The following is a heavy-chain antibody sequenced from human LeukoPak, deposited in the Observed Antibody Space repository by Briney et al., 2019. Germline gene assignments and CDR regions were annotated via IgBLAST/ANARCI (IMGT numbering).Heavy chain of an antibody. J-gene: IGHJ4*02. V-gene: IGHV3-64D*06. Sequence: GGSLRLSCLASGFTFSSYAVHWVRQAPGKGLEYVSAISSNGDLTYYADSVKGRFTISRDNSKNTLYLQMSSLRAEDMAVYYCVRAGTDYYYDYWGQGTLVTVSS. CDR3: VRAGTDYYYDY. CDR2: ISSNGDLT. D-gene: IGHD2-8*02. CDR1: GFTFSSYA.